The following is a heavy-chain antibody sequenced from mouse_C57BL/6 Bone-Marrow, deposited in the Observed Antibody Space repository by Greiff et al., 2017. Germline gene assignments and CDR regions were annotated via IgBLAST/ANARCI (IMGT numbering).Heavy chain of an antibody. CDR2: ISSGSSTI. J-gene: IGHJ4*01. CDR3: AKGSSSNYYAMDY. Sequence: DVQLVESGGGLVKPGGSLKLSCAASGFTFSDYGMHWVRQAPEKGLEWVAYISSGSSTIYYADTVKGRFTISRDNAKNTLFLQMTSLRSEDTAMYYCAKGSSSNYYAMDYWGQGTSVTVSS. V-gene: IGHV5-17*01. CDR1: GFTFSDYG. D-gene: IGHD1-1*01.